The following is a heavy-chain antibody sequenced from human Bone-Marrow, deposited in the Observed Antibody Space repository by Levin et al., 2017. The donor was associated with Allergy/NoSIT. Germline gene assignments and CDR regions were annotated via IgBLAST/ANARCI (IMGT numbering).Heavy chain of an antibody. D-gene: IGHD2/OR15-2a*01. CDR3: ATDFSMDFHRTPSDDY. Sequence: GESLKISCKVSGYTLTELSMHWVRQAPGKGLEWMGGFDPEDGETIYAQKFQGRVTMTEDTSTDTAYMELSSLRSEDTAVYYCATDFSMDFHRTPSDDYWGQGTLVTVSS. J-gene: IGHJ4*02. CDR1: GYTLTELS. V-gene: IGHV1-24*01. CDR2: FDPEDGET.